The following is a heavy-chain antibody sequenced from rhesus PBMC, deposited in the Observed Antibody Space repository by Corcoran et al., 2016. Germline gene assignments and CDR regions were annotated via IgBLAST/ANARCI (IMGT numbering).Heavy chain of an antibody. CDR2: IDPSDSDT. V-gene: IGHV5-20*02. CDR3: AKDDFWSGYFIDY. J-gene: IGHJ4*01. D-gene: IGHD3-3*01. CDR1: GYSFTSYW. Sequence: EVQLVQSGAEVKRPGESLKISCKTSGYSFTSYWIIWVCQMPGKGLEWRGEIDPSDSDTRYSPSFKGQVTISADKSISTAYLQWSSLKASDTATYYCAKDDFWSGYFIDYWGQGVLVSVSS.